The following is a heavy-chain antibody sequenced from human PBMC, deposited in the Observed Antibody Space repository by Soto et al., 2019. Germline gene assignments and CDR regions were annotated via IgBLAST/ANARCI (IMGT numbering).Heavy chain of an antibody. CDR3: AKGTVQGDYYYGPDV. V-gene: IGHV1-2*02. D-gene: IGHD1-1*01. CDR1: GYIFTAYY. J-gene: IGHJ6*02. Sequence: GASVKVSCKASGYIFTAYYIHWVRQAPGQGPEWMGWIDPNSGGTKYAQKFQGRVTMTRDASISTAYMELTRLGSDDAAVYYCAKGTVQGDYYYGPDVWGQGTTVTVSS. CDR2: IDPNSGGT.